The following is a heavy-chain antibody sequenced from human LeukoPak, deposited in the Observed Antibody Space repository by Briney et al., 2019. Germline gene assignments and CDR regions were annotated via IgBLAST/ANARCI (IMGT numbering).Heavy chain of an antibody. V-gene: IGHV1-2*02. D-gene: IGHD2-15*01. CDR2: INPNSGGT. J-gene: IGHJ4*02. Sequence: ASVTVSCKASGYTFTGYYMHWVRQAPGQGLEWMGWINPNSGGTNYAQKFQGRVTMTRDTSISTAYMELSRLRSDDTAVYYCARDYEDIVVVAAATPGDYWGQGTLVTVSS. CDR3: ARDYEDIVVVAAATPGDY. CDR1: GYTFTGYY.